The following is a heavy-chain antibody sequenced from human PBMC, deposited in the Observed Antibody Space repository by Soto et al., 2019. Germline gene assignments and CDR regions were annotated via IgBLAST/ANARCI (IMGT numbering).Heavy chain of an antibody. V-gene: IGHV5-51*01. J-gene: IGHJ4*02. Sequence: PGESLKISCKGSGYSFTSYWIGWVRQMPGKGLEWMGIIYPGDSDTRYSPSFQGQVTISADKSISTAYLQWSSLKASDTAMYYCARPTYYDILTGSVAYYFDSWGQGTLVTVSS. CDR3: ARPTYYDILTGSVAYYFDS. CDR2: IYPGDSDT. CDR1: GYSFTSYW. D-gene: IGHD3-9*01.